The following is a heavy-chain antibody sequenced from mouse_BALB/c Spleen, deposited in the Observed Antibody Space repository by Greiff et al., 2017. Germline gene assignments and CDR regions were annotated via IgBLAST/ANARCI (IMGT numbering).Heavy chain of an antibody. Sequence: EVKLEESGGGLVQPGGSLKLSCAASGFTFSSYGMSWVRQTPDKRLELVATINSNGGSTYYPDSVKGRFTISRDNAKNTLYLQMSSLKSEDTAMYYCARAYYRYNYFDYWGQGTTLTVSS. J-gene: IGHJ2*01. CDR2: INSNGGST. D-gene: IGHD2-14*01. V-gene: IGHV5-6-3*01. CDR3: ARAYYRYNYFDY. CDR1: GFTFSSYG.